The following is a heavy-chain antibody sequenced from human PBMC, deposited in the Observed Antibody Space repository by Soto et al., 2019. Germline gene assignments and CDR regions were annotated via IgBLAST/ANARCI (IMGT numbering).Heavy chain of an antibody. CDR3: ARDRNPGEPVATIHFDY. D-gene: IGHD5-12*01. CDR2: ISYDGSNK. CDR1: GFTFSSYA. J-gene: IGHJ4*02. V-gene: IGHV3-30-3*01. Sequence: QVQLVGSGGGVVQPGRSLRLSCAASGFTFSSYAMHWVRQAPGKGLEWVAVISYDGSNKYYADSVKGRFTISRDNSKNTLYLQMNSLRAEDTAVYYCARDRNPGEPVATIHFDYWGQGTLVTVSS.